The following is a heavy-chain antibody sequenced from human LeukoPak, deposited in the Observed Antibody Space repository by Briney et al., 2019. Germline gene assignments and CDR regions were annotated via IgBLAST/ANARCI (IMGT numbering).Heavy chain of an antibody. CDR2: IYYSGST. CDR3: ARPFEYSSSYFDL. J-gene: IGHJ2*01. CDR1: GGSISSYY. V-gene: IGHV4-59*08. Sequence: SETLSLTCTVSGGSISSYYWSWIRQPPGKGLEWIGYIYYSGSTNYNPSLKSRVTISVDTSKNQFSLKLSSVTAADTAVYYCARPFEYSSSYFDLWGRGTLVTVSS. D-gene: IGHD6-6*01.